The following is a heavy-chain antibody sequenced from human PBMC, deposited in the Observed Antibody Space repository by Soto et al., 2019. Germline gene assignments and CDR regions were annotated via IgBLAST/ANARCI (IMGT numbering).Heavy chain of an antibody. J-gene: IGHJ6*02. CDR3: ARRIPFGYGMDV. V-gene: IGHV3-64*01. D-gene: IGHD2-21*01. CDR1: GFTFSSYA. Sequence: EVQLVESGGGLVQPGGSLRLSCAASGFTFSSYAMHWVRQAPGKGLEYVSGITSNGGNTDYASSVKGRFTISRDNSKNTLYLQMGSLRAEDMAVYYCARRIPFGYGMDVWCQGTTVTVSS. CDR2: ITSNGGNT.